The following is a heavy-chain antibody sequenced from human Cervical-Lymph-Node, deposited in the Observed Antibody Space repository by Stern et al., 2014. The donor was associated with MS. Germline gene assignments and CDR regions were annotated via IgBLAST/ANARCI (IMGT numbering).Heavy chain of an antibody. D-gene: IGHD3-22*01. CDR1: GDSITSPNDY. CDR3: ARGGYYQSSGSFDY. J-gene: IGHJ4*02. V-gene: IGHV4-61*02. Sequence: QVQLQESGPGLVKPSQTLSLTCTVSGDSITSPNDYWSWIRQPAGKGLEWIGRISARGSPHFIPSLRTRATVSVATPKHLFPRRLNSETAADTAVYYCARGGYYQSSGSFDYWGQGTLVTVSS. CDR2: ISARGSP.